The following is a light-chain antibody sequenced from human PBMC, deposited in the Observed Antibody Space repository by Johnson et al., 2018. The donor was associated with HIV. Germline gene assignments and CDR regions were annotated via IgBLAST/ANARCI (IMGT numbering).Light chain of an antibody. J-gene: IGLJ1*01. Sequence: QAVLTQPPSVSAAPGQKVTFSCSGSTSNIGNNDVSWYRHLPGTAPKLLIYDNYKRPSGIPDRFSGYKSGTSATLDITGLQTGDGADYYCGTWDSSMSFYVFPTGTKVTVL. V-gene: IGLV1-51*01. CDR1: TSNIGNND. CDR3: GTWDSSMSFYV. CDR2: DNY.